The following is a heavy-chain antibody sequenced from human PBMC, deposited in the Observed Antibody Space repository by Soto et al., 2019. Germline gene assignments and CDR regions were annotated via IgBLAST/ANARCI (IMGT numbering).Heavy chain of an antibody. V-gene: IGHV3-23*01. CDR3: AKAGFSSSWSPTYFDY. CDR1: GFTVSSNY. Sequence: PGGSLRLSCAASGFTVSSNYMSWVRLAPGKGLEWVSAISGTGCNTYYADSVKGRFTISRDNTKNTLYLQMNSLRAEDTAVYYCAKAGFSSSWSPTYFDYWGQGTLVTVSS. D-gene: IGHD6-13*01. CDR2: ISGTGCNT. J-gene: IGHJ4*02.